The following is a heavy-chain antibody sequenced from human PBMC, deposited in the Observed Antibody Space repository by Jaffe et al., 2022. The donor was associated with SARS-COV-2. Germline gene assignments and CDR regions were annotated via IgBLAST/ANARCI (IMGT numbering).Heavy chain of an antibody. CDR3: ARDEQYYYGSASAIFDY. J-gene: IGHJ4*02. CDR1: GFTFTSYS. V-gene: IGHV3-21*01. CDR2: ITSAGSFT. D-gene: IGHD3-10*01. Sequence: EVQLVESGGGLVKPGGSLRLSCSASGFTFTSYSMNWVRQAPGKGLEWVSSITSAGSFTYYADSVKGRFTISRDNAKNSVYLQMSSLRADDTAVYYCARDEQYYYGSASAIFDYWGQGTLVTVSS.